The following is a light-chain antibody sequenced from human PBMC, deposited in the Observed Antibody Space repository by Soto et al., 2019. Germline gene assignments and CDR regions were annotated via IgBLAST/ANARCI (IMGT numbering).Light chain of an antibody. CDR3: SSYAGSSNV. CDR2: DNS. CDR1: NIDSRT. J-gene: IGLJ1*01. Sequence: SYELTQPPSVSVAPGQTATISCGENNIDSRTVHWYQQKPGQAPLLVVYDNSFRPSGIPNRFSGSKSGNTASLTVSGLQAEDEADYYCSSYAGSSNVFGTGTKLTVL. V-gene: IGLV3-21*02.